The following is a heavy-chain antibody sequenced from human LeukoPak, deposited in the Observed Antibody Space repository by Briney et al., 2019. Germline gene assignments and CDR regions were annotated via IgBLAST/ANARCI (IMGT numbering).Heavy chain of an antibody. CDR2: ISTDGRDK. CDR3: ARDSAAAAVYYFDY. V-gene: IGHV3-30*04. J-gene: IGHJ4*02. D-gene: IGHD6-13*01. Sequence: PGGSLRLSCAASGFSFSNYAMHWVRQTPGEGLVWVAVISTDGRDKHYADSVKGRFTISRDNSQSTLYLQMNSLRAEDTAVYYCARDSAAAAVYYFDYWGQGTLVTVSS. CDR1: GFSFSNYA.